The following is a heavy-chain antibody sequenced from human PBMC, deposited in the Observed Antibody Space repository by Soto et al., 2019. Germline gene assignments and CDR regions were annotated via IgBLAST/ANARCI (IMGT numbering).Heavy chain of an antibody. J-gene: IGHJ4*02. V-gene: IGHV3-30*18. CDR2: ISYDGRDQ. CDR3: AKDEGRIYNPFDY. D-gene: IGHD1-1*01. Sequence: ESGGGVVQPGSYLRLSCAASGFTFISHGMHWVRQAPGKGLEWVALISYDGRDQYYADSVKGRFTISRDNSKKNVYLQMTSLRPEDTGVYYCAKDEGRIYNPFDYWGQGTLVTVSS. CDR1: GFTFISHG.